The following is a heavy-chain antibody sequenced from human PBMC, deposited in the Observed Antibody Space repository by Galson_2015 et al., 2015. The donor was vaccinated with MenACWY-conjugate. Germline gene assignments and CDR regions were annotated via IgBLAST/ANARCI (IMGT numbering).Heavy chain of an antibody. CDR1: GFTFTNAW. D-gene: IGHD2-2*01. CDR2: IKSKTSGRTI. Sequence: SLRLSCAASGFTFTNAWMSWVRQAPGKGLEWVGQIKSKTSGRTIDDAAHVKGRFTISRDDTKIVLSLQMNSLKREDTAMYYCTAAVPGDTTSKLLDYSGHGSLVTVSP. CDR3: TAAVPGDTTSKLLDY. V-gene: IGHV3-15*01. J-gene: IGHJ4*01.